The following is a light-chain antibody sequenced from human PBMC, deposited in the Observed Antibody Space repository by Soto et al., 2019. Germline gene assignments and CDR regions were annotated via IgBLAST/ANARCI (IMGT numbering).Light chain of an antibody. CDR3: QQYDNLSLGT. V-gene: IGKV3-11*01. J-gene: IGKJ3*01. Sequence: VLTQSPAILSLSPGERATLSCRASQSLAGQLAWYQQKPGQAPRLFIYDASKRAPGVPGRFSGSGSGTDYTLTISSLEPDDFATYYCQQYDNLSLGTFGPGTKVDIK. CDR2: DAS. CDR1: QSLAGQ.